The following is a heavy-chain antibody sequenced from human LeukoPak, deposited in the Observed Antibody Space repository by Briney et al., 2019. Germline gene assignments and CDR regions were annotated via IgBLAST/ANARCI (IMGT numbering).Heavy chain of an antibody. Sequence: PGGSLRLSCTASGFTFSSTSMTWVRQAPGKGLEWVTTISGSGGITHYADSVKGRFTISRDNAKNSLYLQMNSLRAEDTALYYCAKDIDSWNDGAYFDYWGQGTLVTVSS. V-gene: IGHV3-23*01. CDR1: GFTFSSTS. CDR3: AKDIDSWNDGAYFDY. D-gene: IGHD1-20*01. J-gene: IGHJ4*02. CDR2: ISGSGGIT.